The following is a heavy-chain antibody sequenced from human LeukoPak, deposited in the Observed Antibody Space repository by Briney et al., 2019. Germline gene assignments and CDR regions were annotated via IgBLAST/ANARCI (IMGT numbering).Heavy chain of an antibody. CDR3: ARVLLGATTINYYYYYMDV. Sequence: GGSLRLSCAASGFSFSSYSMNWVRQAPGKGLEWVSSITSRSSYINYADSATGRFTISRDNAKNSVYLQMNSLRAEDTAVYYRARVLLGATTINYYYYYMDVWGKGTTVTVSS. CDR1: GFSFSSYS. V-gene: IGHV3-21*01. J-gene: IGHJ6*03. CDR2: ITSRSSYI. D-gene: IGHD1-26*01.